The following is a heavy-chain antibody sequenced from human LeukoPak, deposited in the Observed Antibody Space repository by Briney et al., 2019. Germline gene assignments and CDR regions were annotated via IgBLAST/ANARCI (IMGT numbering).Heavy chain of an antibody. J-gene: IGHJ4*02. Sequence: GGSLRLSCAASGFTFSSYEMNWVRQAPGKGVEWVSYISSSGSTIYYADSVKGRFTISRDNAKNSLYLQMNSLRAEDTAVYYCARDKGYSSGWYEAYWGQGTLVTVSS. CDR2: ISSSGSTI. CDR1: GFTFSSYE. D-gene: IGHD6-19*01. CDR3: ARDKGYSSGWYEAY. V-gene: IGHV3-48*03.